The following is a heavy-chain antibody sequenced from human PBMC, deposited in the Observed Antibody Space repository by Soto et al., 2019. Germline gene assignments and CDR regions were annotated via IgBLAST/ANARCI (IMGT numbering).Heavy chain of an antibody. CDR3: AREDDFWSGYLAY. J-gene: IGHJ4*02. CDR2: MYDSGST. CDR1: GGSVTSGSYY. V-gene: IGHV4-61*01. D-gene: IGHD3-3*01. Sequence: LTCTVSGGSVTSGSYYWSWIRQPPGKGLEWIGYMYDSGSTRYNPSLNSRVTISVDTSKNQFSLNLRSVTAADTAVYYCAREDDFWSGYLAYWGQGTLVTVSS.